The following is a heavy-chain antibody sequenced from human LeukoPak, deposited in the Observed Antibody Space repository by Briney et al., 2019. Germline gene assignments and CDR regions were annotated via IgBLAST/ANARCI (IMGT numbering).Heavy chain of an antibody. V-gene: IGHV3-23*01. J-gene: IGHJ1*01. CDR3: ARGDTATLRYVQH. Sequence: GGSLRLSCAASGFTFSSYAMSWVCQAPGKGLEWVSAISGSGGSTYYADSVKGRFTISRDNSKSTLYLQMNSLRAEDTAVYYCARGDTATLRYVQHWGQGTLVTVSS. CDR1: GFTFSSYA. D-gene: IGHD5-18*01. CDR2: ISGSGGST.